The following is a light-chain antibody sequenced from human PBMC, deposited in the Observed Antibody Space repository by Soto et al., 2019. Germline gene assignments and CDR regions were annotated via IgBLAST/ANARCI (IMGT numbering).Light chain of an antibody. CDR1: SSDVGGYNF. J-gene: IGLJ2*01. V-gene: IGLV2-14*01. CDR3: SSYTSSSAVV. Sequence: QSALTQPASVSGSPGQSITISCTGTSSDVGGYNFVSWYQQHPGKAPKLVIYDVTNRPSGVSNRFSGSKSGNTASLTISGLQAEDEAHYYCSSYTSSSAVVFGGGTKLTVL. CDR2: DVT.